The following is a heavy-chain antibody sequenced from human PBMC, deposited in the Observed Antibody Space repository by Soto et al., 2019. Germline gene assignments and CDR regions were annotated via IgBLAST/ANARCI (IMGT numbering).Heavy chain of an antibody. CDR1: GFTFSSYS. CDR3: ARDGYYYGSGSYRPAANDAFDI. Sequence: EVQLVESGGGLVQPGGSLRLSCAASGFTFSSYSMNWVRQAPGKGLEWVSYISSSSSTIYYADSVKGRFTISRDNAKNSLYLQMNSLRAEDTAVYYCARDGYYYGSGSYRPAANDAFDIWGQGTMVTVSS. D-gene: IGHD3-10*01. V-gene: IGHV3-48*01. J-gene: IGHJ3*02. CDR2: ISSSSSTI.